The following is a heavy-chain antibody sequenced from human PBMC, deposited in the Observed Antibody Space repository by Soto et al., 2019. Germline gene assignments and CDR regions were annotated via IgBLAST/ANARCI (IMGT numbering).Heavy chain of an antibody. J-gene: IGHJ4*02. V-gene: IGHV1-3*01. CDR3: ASSGLPAATLQLDY. CDR1: GYTFTSYA. Sequence: ASVKVSCKASGYTFTSYAMHWVRQAPGQRLEWMGWINAGNGNTKYSQKFQGRVTITRDKSASTAYMELSSLRSEDTAVYYCASSGLPAATLQLDYWGQGTLVTVSS. D-gene: IGHD2-2*01. CDR2: INAGNGNT.